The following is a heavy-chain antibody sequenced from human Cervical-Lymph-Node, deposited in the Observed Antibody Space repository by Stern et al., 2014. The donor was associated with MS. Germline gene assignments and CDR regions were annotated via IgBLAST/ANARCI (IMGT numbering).Heavy chain of an antibody. D-gene: IGHD2-2*01. V-gene: IGHV3-21*01. CDR1: GFTFSTYN. CDR2: ISSSSRNI. J-gene: IGHJ6*02. Sequence: EVQLVESGGGLVKPGGSLRLSCAASGFTFSTYNMNWVRQAPGKGLEWVSSISSSSRNIYYADSVKGRFTISRDNAKKSLYLQMNRLRAEDTALYYCTSSREYELLDEYYGMDVWGQGTTVTVSS. CDR3: TSSREYELLDEYYGMDV.